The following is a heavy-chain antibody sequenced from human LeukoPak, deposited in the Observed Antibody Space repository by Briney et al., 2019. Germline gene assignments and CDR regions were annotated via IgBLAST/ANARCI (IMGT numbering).Heavy chain of an antibody. CDR2: IIPIFGTA. CDR3: ATLSTGTTLFQDITYFFDY. V-gene: IGHV1-69*06. J-gene: IGHJ4*02. D-gene: IGHD1-7*01. CDR1: GGTFSNYA. Sequence: SVKVSCKASGGTFSNYAINWVRQAPGQGLEWMGGIIPIFGTANYAQKFQGRVTMTEDTSTDTAYMELSSLRSEDTAVYYCATLSTGTTLFQDITYFFDYWGQGTLVTVSS.